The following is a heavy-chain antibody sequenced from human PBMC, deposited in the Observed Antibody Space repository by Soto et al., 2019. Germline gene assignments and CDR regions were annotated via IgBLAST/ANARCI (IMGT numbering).Heavy chain of an antibody. D-gene: IGHD6-13*01. J-gene: IGHJ4*02. CDR1: GYRFTSYW. CDR3: ARLYGIAATGPFDY. CDR2: INPGDSDT. Sequence: GESLKISCKGSGYRFTSYWIGWVRQMPGEGPEWMGIINPGDSDTRYSPSFQGQVSISADKSIDTAYLQWSSLKATDTAMYYCARLYGIAATGPFDYWGQGTQVTVSS. V-gene: IGHV5-51*01.